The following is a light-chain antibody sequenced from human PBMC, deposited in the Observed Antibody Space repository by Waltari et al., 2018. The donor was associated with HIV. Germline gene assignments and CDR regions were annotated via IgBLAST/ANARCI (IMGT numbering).Light chain of an antibody. CDR3: QQYVSLPYT. CDR2: GAS. CDR1: QDINNF. J-gene: IGKJ2*01. V-gene: IGKV1-33*01. Sequence: DLQMTQSHSSLSTSVGDRVTITCQASQDINNFLNWYHQKPGKAPKLLIYGASSLKTGVPSRFSGRGSGTDFTFTINTLQPEDIGTYYCQQYVSLPYTFGQGTKLEI.